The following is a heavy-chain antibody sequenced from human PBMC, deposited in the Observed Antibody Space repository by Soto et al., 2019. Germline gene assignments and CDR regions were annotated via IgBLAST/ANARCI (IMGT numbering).Heavy chain of an antibody. CDR1: GYTFTSYY. Sequence: ASVKVSCKASGYTFTSYYMHWVRQAPGQGLEWMGIINPSGGSTSYAQKFQGRVTMTRDTSTSTVYMELSSLRSEDTAVYYCARERLDYGGKGGIKYWGQGTLVTVSS. V-gene: IGHV1-46*01. CDR2: INPSGGST. CDR3: ARERLDYGGKGGIKY. J-gene: IGHJ4*02. D-gene: IGHD4-17*01.